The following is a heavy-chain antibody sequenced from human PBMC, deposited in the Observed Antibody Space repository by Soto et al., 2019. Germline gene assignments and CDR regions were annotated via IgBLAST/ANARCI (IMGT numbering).Heavy chain of an antibody. CDR1: GFTFTSSA. D-gene: IGHD3-3*01. CDR2: IVVGSDNT. CDR3: AAETLTIFGVVSYYGMDV. J-gene: IGHJ6*02. V-gene: IGHV1-58*01. Sequence: SVKVSCKASGFTFTSSAVQWVRQARGQRLEWIGWIVVGSDNTNYAQKFQERVTITRDMSTSTAYMELSSLRSEDTAVYYCAAETLTIFGVVSYYGMDVWGQGTTVTVSS.